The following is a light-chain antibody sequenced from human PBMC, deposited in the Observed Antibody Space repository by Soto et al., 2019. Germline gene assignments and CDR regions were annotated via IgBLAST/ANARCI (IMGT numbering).Light chain of an antibody. CDR1: QTVYSRY. V-gene: IGKV3-20*01. CDR2: GAS. Sequence: EIVLTQSPRTLALSPVEGATLSGRASQTVYSRYLACYQQKHVQAPTLLIYGASSRATGIPDRFSVSGSGTDFTLTVSRLQPEDFAVYYCQQYDTSPGTFGQGTKVDI. CDR3: QQYDTSPGT. J-gene: IGKJ1*01.